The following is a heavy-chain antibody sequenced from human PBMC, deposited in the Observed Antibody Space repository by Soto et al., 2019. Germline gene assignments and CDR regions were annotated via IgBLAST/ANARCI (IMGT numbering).Heavy chain of an antibody. D-gene: IGHD3-22*01. V-gene: IGHV3-30*03. CDR3: ASLYDSSGYYLYYYGMDV. CDR2: ISYDGSNK. Sequence: QVQLVESGGGVVQPGRSLRLSCAASGFTFSSYGMHWVRQAPGKGLEWVAVISYDGSNKYYADSVKGRFTISRDNSKNTLYLQMNSLRAEDTAVYYCASLYDSSGYYLYYYGMDVWGQGTTVTVSS. CDR1: GFTFSSYG. J-gene: IGHJ6*02.